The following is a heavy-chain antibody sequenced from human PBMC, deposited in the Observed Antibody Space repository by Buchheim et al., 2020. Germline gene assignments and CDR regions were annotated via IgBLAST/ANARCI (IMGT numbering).Heavy chain of an antibody. CDR1: GYTFAGYY. CDR3: ARVPDRWLDEYYYYGMDV. V-gene: IGHV1-2*02. CDR2: INPNSGGT. J-gene: IGHJ6*02. Sequence: QVQLVQSGAEVRKPGASVKVSCRASGYTFAGYYMHWVRQAPGQGLEWMGWINPNSGGTNYAQKFQGRVTMTRDTPISTAHMELSRLTSDDTAVYYCARVPDRWLDEYYYYGMDVWGQGTT. D-gene: IGHD5-24*01.